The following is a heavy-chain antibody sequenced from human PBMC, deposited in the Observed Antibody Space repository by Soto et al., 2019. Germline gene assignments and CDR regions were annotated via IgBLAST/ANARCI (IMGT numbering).Heavy chain of an antibody. CDR1: GGTLSSYT. V-gene: IGHV1-69*02. CDR3: ARRISTIVVVPAAIPYNWFDP. Sequence: SVKVSCKASGGTLSSYTFSWVRQAPGQGLEWMGRVIPNLGVTNYAKKFQGRFTIVVDTSTSTAYMELNSLRYEDTAVYYCARRISTIVVVPAAIPYNWFDPWGQGTLVTVSS. D-gene: IGHD2-2*01. J-gene: IGHJ5*02. CDR2: VIPNLGVT.